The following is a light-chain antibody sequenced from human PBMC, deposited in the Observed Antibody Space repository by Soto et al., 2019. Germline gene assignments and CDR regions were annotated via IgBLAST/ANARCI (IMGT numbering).Light chain of an antibody. V-gene: IGLV2-8*01. CDR1: SSDVGGYNY. CDR3: SSSAGSSNV. CDR2: EVN. J-gene: IGLJ1*01. Sequence: QSVLTQPPSASGSPGQSVAISCTGTSSDVGGYNYVSWYQQHPGKAPKLMIYEVNKRPSGVPDRFSGSKSGNTASLTVSGLTAEHDDDSYCSSSAGSSNVFGTGTKVTV.